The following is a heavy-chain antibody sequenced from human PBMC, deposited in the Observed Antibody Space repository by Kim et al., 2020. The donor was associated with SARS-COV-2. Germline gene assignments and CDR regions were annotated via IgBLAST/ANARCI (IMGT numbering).Heavy chain of an antibody. J-gene: IGHJ2*01. V-gene: IGHV3-21*01. Sequence: ADSGQGRFTSSRDNAKTSLYLKMNSLRAEDTAVYYCARAEYSSSSRYFDLWGRGTLVTVSS. D-gene: IGHD6-6*01. CDR3: ARAEYSSSSRYFDL.